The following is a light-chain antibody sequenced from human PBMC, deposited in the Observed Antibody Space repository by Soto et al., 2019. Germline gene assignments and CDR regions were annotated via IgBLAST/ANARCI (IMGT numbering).Light chain of an antibody. V-gene: IGKV1-8*01. Sequence: AIRMTQYPSSFSASTGDRVTITCRASQGISSYLAWYQQKPGKAPKLLIYAASTLQSGVPSRLSGSGSGTDFTLTISCLQSEDFATYYCQQYYSYPRTFGQGTKVDIK. CDR1: QGISSY. CDR2: AAS. J-gene: IGKJ1*01. CDR3: QQYYSYPRT.